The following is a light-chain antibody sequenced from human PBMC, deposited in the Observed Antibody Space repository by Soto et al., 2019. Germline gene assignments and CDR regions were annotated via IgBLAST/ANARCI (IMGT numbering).Light chain of an antibody. CDR2: DNN. CDR1: SSNIGNNY. J-gene: IGLJ1*01. Sequence: QSVLTQPPSVSAAPGQKVTISCSGSSSNIGNNYVSWYQQLPGTAPKLLIYDNNKRPSGIPDRFSGSKSGTSATLGITGLQTGDEADYYRGTWDSSLSAGHVFGTGTKVTVL. CDR3: GTWDSSLSAGHV. V-gene: IGLV1-51*01.